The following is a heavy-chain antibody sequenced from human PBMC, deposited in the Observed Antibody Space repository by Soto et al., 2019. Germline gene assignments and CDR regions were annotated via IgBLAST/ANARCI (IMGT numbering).Heavy chain of an antibody. D-gene: IGHD4-17*01. Sequence: SETLSLTCTVSGYSISSYYWSWIRQPPGKGLEWIGYIYYSGSTNYNPSLKSRVTISVDTSKNQFSLKLSSVTAADTAVYYCASMGGMTTVTTGLDYWGQGTLVTVSS. CDR3: ASMGGMTTVTTGLDY. CDR1: GYSISSYY. CDR2: IYYSGST. J-gene: IGHJ4*02. V-gene: IGHV4-59*08.